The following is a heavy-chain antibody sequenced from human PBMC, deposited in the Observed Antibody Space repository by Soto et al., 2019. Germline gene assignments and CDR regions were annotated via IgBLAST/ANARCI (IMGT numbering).Heavy chain of an antibody. J-gene: IGHJ4*02. Sequence: EVQLVESGGGLVKPGGSLRLSCAASGFTFSSYSMNWVRQAPGKGLEWVSSISSSSYIYYADSVKGRFTISRDNAKNSLYLQMNSLRAEDTAVYYCARSNLQIVGETGYWGQGTLVTVSS. D-gene: IGHD1-26*01. V-gene: IGHV3-21*01. CDR2: ISSSSYI. CDR3: ARSNLQIVGETGY. CDR1: GFTFSSYS.